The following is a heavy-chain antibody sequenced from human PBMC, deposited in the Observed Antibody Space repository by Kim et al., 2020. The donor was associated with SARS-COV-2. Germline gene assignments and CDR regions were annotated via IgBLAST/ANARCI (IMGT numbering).Heavy chain of an antibody. D-gene: IGHD3-16*01. J-gene: IGHJ6*02. CDR3: ARRAPSPDYKYFAIDV. Sequence: ASVKVSCKASGYSFTGYDINWVRQATGQGLEWMGWMNPNLGNTGYAQKFQGRLTLTWDTSIRTAYMELSSLKSEDTAVYYCARRAPSPDYKYFAIDVWGQGTTVTVSS. CDR2: MNPNLGNT. V-gene: IGHV1-8*01. CDR1: GYSFTGYD.